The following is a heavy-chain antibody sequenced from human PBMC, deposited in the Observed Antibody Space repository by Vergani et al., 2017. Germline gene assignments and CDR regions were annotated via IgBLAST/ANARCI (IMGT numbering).Heavy chain of an antibody. CDR2: ISNSGNTI. CDR1: GFSFSDHY. Sequence: QVQLVESGGGLVKPGGSLRLSCAASGFSFSDHYMTWIRQPPGKGLEWVAYISNSGNTIENADSVKGRFSISRDNAKSSLFLQMDSLRAEDTAVYYCARDHRDYNNYPGTFDIWGQGSMVTVSS. V-gene: IGHV3-11*01. D-gene: IGHD5-24*01. CDR3: ARDHRDYNNYPGTFDI. J-gene: IGHJ3*02.